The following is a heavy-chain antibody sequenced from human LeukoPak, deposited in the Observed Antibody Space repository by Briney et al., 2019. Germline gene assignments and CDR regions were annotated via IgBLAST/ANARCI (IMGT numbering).Heavy chain of an antibody. CDR3: ARETDSTLFDY. J-gene: IGHJ4*02. Sequence: GGSLRLSCAASGFTFSSYAMSWVRQAPGKGLEWVSYISSRGNTRYYADSVKGRFTISRDNAKNSLYLQMNSLRAEDTAVYYCARETDSTLFDYWGQGTLVTVSS. CDR2: ISSRGNTR. CDR1: GFTFSSYA. V-gene: IGHV3-48*03. D-gene: IGHD2-2*01.